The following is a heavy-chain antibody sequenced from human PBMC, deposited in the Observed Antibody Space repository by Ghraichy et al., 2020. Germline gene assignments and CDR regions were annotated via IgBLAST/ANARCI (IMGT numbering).Heavy chain of an antibody. D-gene: IGHD5-12*01. CDR3: ARDPLGFEVATFGY. Sequence: SETLSLTCTVSGGSVSSGSYYWSWIRQPPGKGLEWIGYIYYSGSTNYNPSLKSRVTISVDTSKNQFSLKLSSVTAADTAVYYCARDPLGFEVATFGYWGQGTLVTVSS. CDR2: IYYSGST. J-gene: IGHJ4*02. V-gene: IGHV4-61*01. CDR1: GGSVSSGSYY.